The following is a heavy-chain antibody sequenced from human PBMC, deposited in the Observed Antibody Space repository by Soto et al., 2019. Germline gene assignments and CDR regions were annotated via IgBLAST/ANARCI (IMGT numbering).Heavy chain of an antibody. Sequence: TVGSLRLSCAASGFTFSSYGMHWVRQAPGKGLEWVAFISYDGNNKYYADSVKGRFTISRDHSKNTLFLQMNSLRAEDTAVYYCARGPAYYTILTGYYRSDYFDYWGQGTLVTVSS. D-gene: IGHD3-9*01. CDR3: ARGPAYYTILTGYYRSDYFDY. CDR1: GFTFSSYG. CDR2: ISYDGNNK. V-gene: IGHV3-30-3*01. J-gene: IGHJ4*02.